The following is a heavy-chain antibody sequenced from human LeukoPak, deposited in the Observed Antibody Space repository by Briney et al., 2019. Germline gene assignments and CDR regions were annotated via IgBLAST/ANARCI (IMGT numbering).Heavy chain of an antibody. CDR3: ARIPRRDAFDI. CDR1: GGSFSGYY. Sequence: SETLSLTCAVHGGSFSGYYWSWIRQPPGKGLEWIGEINHSGSTNYNPSLKSRVTISVDTSKNQFSLRLSSVTVADTAVYYCARIPRRDAFDIWGQGTMVTVSP. V-gene: IGHV4-34*01. J-gene: IGHJ3*02. CDR2: INHSGST.